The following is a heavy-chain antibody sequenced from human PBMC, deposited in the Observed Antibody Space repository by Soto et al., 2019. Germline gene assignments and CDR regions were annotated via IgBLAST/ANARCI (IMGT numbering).Heavy chain of an antibody. V-gene: IGHV4-59*01. CDR1: GGSSGAYF. CDR2: IYYTGAT. Sequence: SETLSLTRTVSGGSSGAYFWNWVRQPPGKGLEWIGNIYYTGATSYNPSLESRVTISLDTSKNQFSLRLSSVTAADTAVYYCARPSVPATRGPLDYWGQGALVTVS. J-gene: IGHJ4*02. CDR3: ARPSVPATRGPLDY. D-gene: IGHD6-19*01.